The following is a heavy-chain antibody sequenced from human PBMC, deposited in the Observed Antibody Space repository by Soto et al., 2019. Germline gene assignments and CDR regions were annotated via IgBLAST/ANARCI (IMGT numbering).Heavy chain of an antibody. CDR3: ARHAQYYDILTGYWGANWFDP. D-gene: IGHD3-9*01. V-gene: IGHV5-10-1*01. CDR1: GYSFTSYW. CDR2: IDPSDSYT. J-gene: IGHJ5*02. Sequence: PRESLKISCKGSGYSFTSYWISWVRQMPGKGLEWMGRIDPSDSYTNYSPSFQGHVTISADKSISTAYLQWSSLKASDTAMYYCARHAQYYDILTGYWGANWFDPWGQGTLVTVSS.